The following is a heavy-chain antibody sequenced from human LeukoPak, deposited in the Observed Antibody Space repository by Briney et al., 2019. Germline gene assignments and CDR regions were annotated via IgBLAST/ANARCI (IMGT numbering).Heavy chain of an antibody. V-gene: IGHV1-2*06. D-gene: IGHD3-22*01. J-gene: IGHJ4*02. Sequence: ASVKVSCKSSGYTFTGNYMHRVRQPPGQGLEWMGRINPNSGGTNYAQKFHGRVTMTRDTCISTAYMELSRLRSDDTAVYYCARGEVYYYDSSGYYYFDYWGQGTLVTVSS. CDR3: ARGEVYYYDSSGYYYFDY. CDR1: GYTFTGNY. CDR2: INPNSGGT.